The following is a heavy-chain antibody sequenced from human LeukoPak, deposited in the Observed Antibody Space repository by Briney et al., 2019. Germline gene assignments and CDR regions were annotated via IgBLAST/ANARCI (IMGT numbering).Heavy chain of an antibody. V-gene: IGHV4-4*09. Sequence: PSETLSLTCTVSGGSIFSYYWSWIRQLPGKGLEWIGYISTSGTTNYNPSLRSRVTISVDTSKNQFSLKLSSVTAADTAVYFCARDIVAAPYYYHYHMDVWGKGTTVTVSS. J-gene: IGHJ6*03. D-gene: IGHD6-13*01. CDR3: ARDIVAAPYYYHYHMDV. CDR2: ISTSGTT. CDR1: GGSIFSYY.